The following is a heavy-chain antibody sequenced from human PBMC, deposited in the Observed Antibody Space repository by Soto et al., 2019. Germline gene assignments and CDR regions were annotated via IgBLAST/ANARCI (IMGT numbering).Heavy chain of an antibody. Sequence: EVQLVESGGSLIQPGGSLRLSCAASGFSVSDYYMNWVRQAPGKGLEWVANIRQDGGQKYYVDSVKGRFTISRDNARNSLYLQMNSLRAEDTAVYYCARDLRATGAHDYWGQGTLVTVSS. V-gene: IGHV3-7*01. D-gene: IGHD1-1*01. CDR1: GFSVSDYY. CDR3: ARDLRATGAHDY. CDR2: IRQDGGQK. J-gene: IGHJ4*02.